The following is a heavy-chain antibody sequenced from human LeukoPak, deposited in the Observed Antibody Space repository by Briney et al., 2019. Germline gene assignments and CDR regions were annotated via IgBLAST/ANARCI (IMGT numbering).Heavy chain of an antibody. CDR1: SGSISSDQSY. V-gene: IGHV4-39*01. J-gene: IGHJ3*02. CDR3: ARHADGHNLITAFDI. CDR2: INYSGST. Sequence: KSSETLSLTCIVSSGSISSDQSYWGWIRQPPGKGLEWIGSINYSGSTHYHPSLKSRVTISVDTSKTQFSLKVNSVTAADTAVYYCARHADGHNLITAFDIWGQGTMVTVSS. D-gene: IGHD3-10*01.